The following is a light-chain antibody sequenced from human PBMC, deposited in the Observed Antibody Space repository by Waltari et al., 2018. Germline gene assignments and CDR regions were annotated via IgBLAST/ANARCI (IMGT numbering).Light chain of an antibody. CDR1: SSNIGADYD. J-gene: IGLJ3*02. CDR2: GNS. CDR3: QSYDSTQSGWV. Sequence: QSVLTQPSSVSGAPGQRVTISCTGSSSNIGADYDVNWYQQLPGTPPKLLIYGNSHRPSGVPDRVSGSPSGTSASLAITGLLPEDEAHYYCQSYDSTQSGWVFGGGTKLTVL. V-gene: IGLV1-40*01.